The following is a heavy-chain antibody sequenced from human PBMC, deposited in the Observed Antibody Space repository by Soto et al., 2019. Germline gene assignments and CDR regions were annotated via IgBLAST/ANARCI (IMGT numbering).Heavy chain of an antibody. D-gene: IGHD3-3*01. V-gene: IGHV3-30*18. Sequence: LKISCAASGFTFSSYGMHWVRQAPGKGLEWVAVISYDGSNKYYADSVKGRFTISRDNSKNTLYLQMNSLRAEDTAVYYCAKESYGYYDFWSGYYPHFDYWGQGTLVTVSS. CDR1: GFTFSSYG. CDR2: ISYDGSNK. J-gene: IGHJ4*02. CDR3: AKESYGYYDFWSGYYPHFDY.